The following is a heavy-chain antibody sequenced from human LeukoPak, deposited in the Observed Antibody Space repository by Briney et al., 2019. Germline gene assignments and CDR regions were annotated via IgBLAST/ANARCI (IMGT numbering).Heavy chain of an antibody. D-gene: IGHD1-1*01. CDR3: ARDAFWNGFDY. V-gene: IGHV3-33*01. CDR1: GFTFSSYG. J-gene: IGHJ4*02. CDR2: IWYDGSNK. Sequence: PGGSLRLSCAASGFTFSSYGMHWVRQAPGKGLEWVAVIWYDGSNKYYADSVKGRFTISRDNSKSTLYLQMNSLRAEDTAVYYCARDAFWNGFDYWGQGTLVTVSS.